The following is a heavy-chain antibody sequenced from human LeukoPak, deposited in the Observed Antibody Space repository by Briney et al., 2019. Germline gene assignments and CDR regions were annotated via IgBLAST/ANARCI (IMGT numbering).Heavy chain of an antibody. Sequence: GGSLRLSCAASGFTFSSYAMHWVRQAPGKGLEWVAVISYDGSNKYYADSVKGRFTISRDNSKNTLYLQMNSLRAEDTAVYYCASVVVPAAPYNWFDPWGQGTLVTVSS. J-gene: IGHJ5*02. CDR3: ASVVVPAAPYNWFDP. D-gene: IGHD2-2*01. CDR1: GFTFSSYA. V-gene: IGHV3-30-3*01. CDR2: ISYDGSNK.